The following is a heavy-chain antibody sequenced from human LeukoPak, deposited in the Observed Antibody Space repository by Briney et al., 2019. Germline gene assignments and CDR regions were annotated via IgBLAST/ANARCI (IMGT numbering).Heavy chain of an antibody. J-gene: IGHJ4*02. CDR1: GFTVSINY. V-gene: IGHV3-53*01. CDR2: IYSGGST. CDR3: ARGDFEGGNSYYFDY. D-gene: IGHD4-23*01. Sequence: GGSLRLSCAASGFTVSINYMSWVRQAPGKGLEWVSVIYSGGSTYYADSVKGRFTISRDNSKNTLYLQMNSLRAEDTAVYYCARGDFEGGNSYYFDYWGQGTLVTVSS.